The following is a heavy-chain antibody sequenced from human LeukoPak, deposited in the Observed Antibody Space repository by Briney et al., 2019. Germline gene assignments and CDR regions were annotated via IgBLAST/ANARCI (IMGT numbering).Heavy chain of an antibody. CDR3: ARDAWGIRLAFDI. V-gene: IGHV3-66*01. CDR2: IYSGGST. CDR1: GFTVSSNY. D-gene: IGHD6-13*01. Sequence: GGSLRLSCAVSGFTVSSNYMTWVRQAPGKGLERVSVIYSGGSTYYADSVKGRFTISRDNSKNTLYLQMNSLRAEDTAVYYCARDAWGIRLAFDIWGQGTMVTVSS. J-gene: IGHJ3*02.